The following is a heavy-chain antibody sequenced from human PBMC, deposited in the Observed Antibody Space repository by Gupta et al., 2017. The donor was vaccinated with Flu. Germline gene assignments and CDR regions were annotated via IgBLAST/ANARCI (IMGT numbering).Heavy chain of an antibody. J-gene: IGHJ6*02. V-gene: IGHV4-4*09. Sequence: GPGLVKPSETLSLTCTVSGGSLRGYYWSWIRQPPGKGLEYIGYSYSSGTTTYNPSLESRVAISLDTSRNQFSLRLSSVTAADTAVDYCARLQFGLYYVMDVWGQGATVTVS. CDR1: GGSLRGYY. CDR3: ARLQFGLYYVMDV. D-gene: IGHD3-16*01. CDR2: SYSSGTT.